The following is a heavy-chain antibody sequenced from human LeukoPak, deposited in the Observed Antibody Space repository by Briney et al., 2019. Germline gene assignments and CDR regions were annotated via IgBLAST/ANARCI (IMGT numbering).Heavy chain of an antibody. CDR1: GFTVSSNY. Sequence: GGSLRLSCAASGFTVSSNYMSWVRQAPGKGLEWVSVIYGGGNTYYADSVKGRFTISRDTSKNTLNLQMNSLRAEDTAVYYCAREIHYGSGSYGYSDAFDIWGQGTMVTVSS. D-gene: IGHD3-10*01. CDR3: AREIHYGSGSYGYSDAFDI. CDR2: IYGGGNT. J-gene: IGHJ3*02. V-gene: IGHV3-53*01.